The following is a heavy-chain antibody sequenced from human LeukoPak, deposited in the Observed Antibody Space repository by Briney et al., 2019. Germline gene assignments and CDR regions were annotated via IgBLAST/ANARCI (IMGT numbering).Heavy chain of an antibody. CDR2: IYYSGST. CDR1: GGSINTYY. CDR3: ARRYDFWSGYYGMDV. J-gene: IGHJ6*02. D-gene: IGHD3-3*01. V-gene: IGHV4-59*01. Sequence: SETLSLTCTVSGGSINTYYWSWIRQPPGKGLEWIGYIYYSGSTNYNPSLKSRVTMSVDTSKNQFSLKLTSVTAADTAVYYCARRYDFWSGYYGMDVWGQGTTVIVSS.